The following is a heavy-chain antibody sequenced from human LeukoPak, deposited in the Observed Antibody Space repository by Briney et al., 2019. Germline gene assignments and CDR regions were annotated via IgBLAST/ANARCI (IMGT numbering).Heavy chain of an antibody. CDR2: MNPNSGNT. Sequence: GASVKVSCKASGYTFTRYDINCVRQATGQGLEWMGWMNPNSGNTGYAQKFQGRITMTRNTSVSTAYMELSSLTSEDTAVYYCARIAAAGNRRLNYWGQGTLVTVSS. CDR1: GYTFTRYD. D-gene: IGHD6-13*01. J-gene: IGHJ4*02. CDR3: ARIAAAGNRRLNY. V-gene: IGHV1-8*01.